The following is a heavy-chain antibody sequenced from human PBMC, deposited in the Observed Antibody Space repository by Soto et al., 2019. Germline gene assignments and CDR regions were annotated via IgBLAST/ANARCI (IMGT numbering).Heavy chain of an antibody. CDR2: ISAYNGNT. V-gene: IGHV1-18*01. CDR1: GYTFTSYG. J-gene: IGHJ5*02. D-gene: IGHD2-15*01. CDR3: ARDDLGCSGGSCYSGDYVWFDP. Sequence: ASVKVSCKASGYTFTSYGSSWVRQAPGQGLEWMGWISAYNGNTNYAQKLQGRVTVTTDTSTSTAYMELRSLRSDDTAVYYCARDDLGCSGGSCYSGDYVWFDPWGQGTLVTVSS.